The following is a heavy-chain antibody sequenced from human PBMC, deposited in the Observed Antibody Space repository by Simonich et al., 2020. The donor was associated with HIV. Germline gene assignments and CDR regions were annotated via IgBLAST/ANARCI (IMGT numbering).Heavy chain of an antibody. CDR1: GGSLGGYY. CDR2: INHSGIT. J-gene: IGHJ4*02. D-gene: IGHD3-3*01. V-gene: IGHV4-34*01. Sequence: QVQLQQWGAGLLKPSETLSLTCAVYGGSLGGYYWSWIRQPPGKGREWSGEINHSGITNYKSSLNRRATISVDKSKNQFSLKLSSVTAADTAIYYCARRDRELILYFDYWGQGNLVTVSS. CDR3: ARRDRELILYFDY.